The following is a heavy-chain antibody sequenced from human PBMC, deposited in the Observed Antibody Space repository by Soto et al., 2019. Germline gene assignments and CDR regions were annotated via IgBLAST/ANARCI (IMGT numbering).Heavy chain of an antibody. CDR3: AKRPIFGVVIITIYNGMDV. V-gene: IGHV3-23*01. Sequence: EVQLLESGGGLGQPGGSLRLSCVASGFTFSSYAMNWVRQAPGKGLEWVSAISTSGGNTYYADSVKGRFTISRDNSKNTLYLQMNSLRAEDTAVYYCAKRPIFGVVIITIYNGMDVWGQGTTVTVSS. CDR2: ISTSGGNT. J-gene: IGHJ6*02. CDR1: GFTFSSYA. D-gene: IGHD3-3*01.